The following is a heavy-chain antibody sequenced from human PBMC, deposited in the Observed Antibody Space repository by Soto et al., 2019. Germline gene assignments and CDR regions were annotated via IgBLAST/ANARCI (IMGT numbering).Heavy chain of an antibody. CDR3: ARVAHYYDSSGFFDY. Sequence: SETLSLTCAVSGHSISSGYYWGWIRQPPGKGLEWIGSIYHSGSTYYNPSLKSRVTISVDTSKNQFSLKLSSVTAADTAVYYCARVAHYYDSSGFFDYWGQGTLVTVSS. D-gene: IGHD3-22*01. V-gene: IGHV4-38-2*01. J-gene: IGHJ4*02. CDR2: IYHSGST. CDR1: GHSISSGYY.